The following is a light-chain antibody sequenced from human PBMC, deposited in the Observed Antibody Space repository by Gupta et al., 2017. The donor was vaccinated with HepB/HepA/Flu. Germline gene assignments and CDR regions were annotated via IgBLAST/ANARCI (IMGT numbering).Light chain of an antibody. V-gene: IGKV3-11*01. Sequence: EIVFTHSPATLSLSPGERATLSSMASQCVRSYLAWYKQKPGQAPRLLIYDASKRDTGIPARLSGSGCGTDVTLTISSREQEDFAVYYCQQRSYWPPYTFGQGTRLEIK. J-gene: IGKJ2*01. CDR1: QCVRSY. CDR2: DAS. CDR3: QQRSYWPPYT.